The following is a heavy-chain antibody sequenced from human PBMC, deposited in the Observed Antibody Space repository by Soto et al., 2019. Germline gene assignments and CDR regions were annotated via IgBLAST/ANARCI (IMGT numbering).Heavy chain of an antibody. D-gene: IGHD3-3*01. V-gene: IGHV3-23*01. CDR3: AKGGHALEWLPGYYGMDV. CDR2: ISGSGGST. J-gene: IGHJ6*02. CDR1: GFTFSSYA. Sequence: GGSLRLSCAASGFTFSSYAMSWVRQAPGKGLEWVSAISGSGGSTYYADSVKGRFTISRDNSKNTLYLQMNSLRAEDTAVYYCAKGGHALEWLPGYYGMDVWGRGTTVTVSS.